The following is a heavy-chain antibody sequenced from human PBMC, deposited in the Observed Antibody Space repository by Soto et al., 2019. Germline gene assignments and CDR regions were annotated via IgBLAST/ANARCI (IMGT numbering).Heavy chain of an antibody. CDR1: GYTFTRYA. J-gene: IGHJ4*02. CDR2: INAGNGNT. Sequence: QVQLVQSGAEVKKPGASVKVSCKASGYTFTRYAMHWVRQAPGQRLEWMGWINAGNGNTKYSQKFQGRVTITRDTSASTAYMERSSLRSEDTAVYYCARGPGSSGWYVYGYGGQGTLVTVSS. D-gene: IGHD6-19*01. CDR3: ARGPGSSGWYVYGY. V-gene: IGHV1-3*01.